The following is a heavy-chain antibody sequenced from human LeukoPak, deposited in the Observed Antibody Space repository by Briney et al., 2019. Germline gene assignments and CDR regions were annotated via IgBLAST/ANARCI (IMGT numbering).Heavy chain of an antibody. CDR1: GFTFSSYA. V-gene: IGHV3-30-3*01. Sequence: SGGSLRLSCAASGFTFSSYAMHWVRQAPGKGLEWVAVISYDGSNKYYADPVKGRLTISRDNSKNTLYLQMNSLRAEDTAVYYCARGGVTMVRGAKPATDAFDIWGQGTMVTVSS. CDR3: ARGGVTMVRGAKPATDAFDI. CDR2: ISYDGSNK. D-gene: IGHD3-10*01. J-gene: IGHJ3*02.